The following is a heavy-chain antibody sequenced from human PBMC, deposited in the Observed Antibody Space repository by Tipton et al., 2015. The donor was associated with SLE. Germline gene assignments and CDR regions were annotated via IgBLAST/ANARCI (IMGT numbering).Heavy chain of an antibody. D-gene: IGHD6-6*01. V-gene: IGHV3-48*01. CDR2: ISSSSSTV. CDR1: GFTFSSYS. J-gene: IGHJ4*02. Sequence: AVSGFTFSSYSMNWVRQAPGKGLEWVSYISSSSSTVQYADSVKGRFTISRDNAKNSLYLQMNSLRADDTAVYYCARDKGSSSSGDYLDYWGQGTLVTVSS. CDR3: ARDKGSSSSGDYLDY.